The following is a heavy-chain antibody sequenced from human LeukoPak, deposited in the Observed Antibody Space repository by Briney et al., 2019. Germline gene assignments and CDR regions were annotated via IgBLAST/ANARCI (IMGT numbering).Heavy chain of an antibody. CDR1: GFTFSSYG. CDR2: IRYDGSNK. J-gene: IGHJ6*03. Sequence: GGSLRLSCAASGFTFSSYGMHWVRQAPGKGLEWVAFIRYDGSNKYYADSVKGRFTISRDNSKNTLYLQMNSLRAEDTAVYYCASYYYDSSGYYQLRYYYYHMDVWGKGTTVTVSS. V-gene: IGHV3-30*02. D-gene: IGHD3-22*01. CDR3: ASYYYDSSGYYQLRYYYYHMDV.